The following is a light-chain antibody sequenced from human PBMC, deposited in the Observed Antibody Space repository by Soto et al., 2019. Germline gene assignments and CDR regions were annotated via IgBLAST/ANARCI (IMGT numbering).Light chain of an antibody. V-gene: IGKV1-39*01. Sequence: DIQMTQPPSSLSASIGDRVTITCRASQTIGRYLNWYQQKPGKAPKLLIYSASGGVPSRFSGGGSGTEFTLTISSLQPEDSATYYCHQSYINPLSFGGGTKVEIK. CDR2: SAS. CDR3: HQSYINPLS. J-gene: IGKJ4*01. CDR1: QTIGRY.